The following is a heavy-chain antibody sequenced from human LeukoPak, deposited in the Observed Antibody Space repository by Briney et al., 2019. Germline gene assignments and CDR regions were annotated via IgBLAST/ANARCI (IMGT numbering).Heavy chain of an antibody. J-gene: IGHJ6*03. CDR2: IRFDGNNK. Sequence: GGSLRLSCAASGFTFSSYDMHWVRQAPGKRLEWVAFIRFDGNNKYYADSVKGRFTTSRDNSKNTLYLQMNSLRPEDTAVYSCAKGGVGRYSGYDPYHYYMDVWGKGTTVTVSS. CDR3: AKGGVGRYSGYDPYHYYMDV. D-gene: IGHD5-12*01. CDR1: GFTFSSYD. V-gene: IGHV3-30*02.